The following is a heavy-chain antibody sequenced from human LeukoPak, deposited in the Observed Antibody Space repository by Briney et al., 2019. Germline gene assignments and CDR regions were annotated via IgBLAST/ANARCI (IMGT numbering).Heavy chain of an antibody. CDR2: VKQDVGAK. D-gene: IGHD3-22*01. V-gene: IGHV3-7*01. J-gene: IGHJ5*02. Sequence: PGGSLRLSCAASGFTFSSYWMSWVRQAPGKGLEWVASVKQDVGAKYYVDSVKGRFTISRDNAKNSLYLQMNSLRAEDTAVYYCARVLSGSWDWFDPWGQGTLVTVSS. CDR1: GFTFSSYW. CDR3: ARVLSGSWDWFDP.